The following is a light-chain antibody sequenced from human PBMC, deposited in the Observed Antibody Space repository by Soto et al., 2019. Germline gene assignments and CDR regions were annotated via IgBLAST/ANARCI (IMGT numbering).Light chain of an antibody. CDR1: SGKIGAGYD. Sequence: QSVLTQPPGVSVGPGQRGSICCTGGSGKIGAGYDVHWYQQRPGTAPKLLNYGNTNRPSGVPDRFSGSKSATSASLATTGLQAEDAANYYCASYDSSLSVSYVFGTGTTPNVL. V-gene: IGLV1-40*01. J-gene: IGLJ1*01. CDR3: ASYDSSLSVSYV. CDR2: GNT.